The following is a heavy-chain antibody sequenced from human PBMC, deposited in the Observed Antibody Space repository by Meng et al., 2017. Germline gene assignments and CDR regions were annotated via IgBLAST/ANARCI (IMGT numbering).Heavy chain of an antibody. V-gene: IGHV1-18*01. CDR2: ISAYNGNT. J-gene: IGHJ4*02. CDR3: ARVRHYYDSSGYYNASFDY. CDR1: GYTFTSYG. D-gene: IGHD3-22*01. Sequence: ASVKVSCKASGYTFTSYGISWVRQAPGQGLEWMGWISAYNGNTNYAQKLQGRVTMTTDTSTSTAYMELRSLRSDDTAVYYCARVRHYYDSSGYYNASFDYWGQGRLVTVSS.